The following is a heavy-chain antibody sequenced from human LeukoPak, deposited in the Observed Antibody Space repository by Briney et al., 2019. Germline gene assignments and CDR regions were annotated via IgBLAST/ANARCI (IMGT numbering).Heavy chain of an antibody. Sequence: GGSLKLSCEASGFTFSGSGMHWVGQAPAKGREWVAVIWYDGSNKFYADSVKGRFTISRDNSKNTLYLQMNSLTAEDTAVYYCTSDYESSGALDYWGQGTLVTVSS. CDR3: TSDYESSGALDY. D-gene: IGHD3-22*01. CDR1: GFTFSGSG. J-gene: IGHJ4*02. CDR2: IWYDGSNK. V-gene: IGHV3-33*01.